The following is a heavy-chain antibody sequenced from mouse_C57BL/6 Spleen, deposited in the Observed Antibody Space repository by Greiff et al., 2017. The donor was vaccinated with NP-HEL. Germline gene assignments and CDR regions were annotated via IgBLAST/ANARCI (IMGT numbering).Heavy chain of an antibody. V-gene: IGHV1-52*01. CDR2: IDPSDSET. CDR1: GYTFTSYW. D-gene: IGHD2-5*01. CDR3: ATYYSNLHYYAMDY. Sequence: QVQLQQPGAELVRPGSSVKLSCKASGYTFTSYWMHWVKQRPIQGLEWIGNIDPSDSETHYNQKFKDKATLTVDKSSSTAYMQLSSLTSEDSAVYYCATYYSNLHYYAMDYWGQGTSVTVSS. J-gene: IGHJ4*01.